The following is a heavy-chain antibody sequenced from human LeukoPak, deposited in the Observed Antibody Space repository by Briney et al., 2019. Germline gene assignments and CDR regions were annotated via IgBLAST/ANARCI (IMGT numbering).Heavy chain of an antibody. CDR3: ATVEMATSWPYYYYMDV. CDR2: ISSSSSYI. CDR1: GFTFSSYS. D-gene: IGHD5-24*01. Sequence: PGGTLRPSCAASGFTFSSYSMNWVRQAPGKGLEWVSSISSSSSYIYYADSVKGRSTISRDNAKNSLYLQMNSLRAEDTAVYYCATVEMATSWPYYYYMDVWGKGTTVTVSS. J-gene: IGHJ6*03. V-gene: IGHV3-21*01.